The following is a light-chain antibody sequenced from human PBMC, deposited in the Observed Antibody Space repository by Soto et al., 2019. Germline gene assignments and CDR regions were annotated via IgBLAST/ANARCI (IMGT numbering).Light chain of an antibody. CDR2: DAS. V-gene: IGKV3-11*01. CDR1: QSVSSY. J-gene: IGKJ5*01. CDR3: LQRSSWPPT. Sequence: EIVLTQSPATLSLSPGERATLSCRASQSVSSYLAWYQQRPGQAPRLLIYDASNRATGVPARFSGSGSGTDFTLTISSLEPEDFAVYYCLQRSSWPPTFGQGTRLEIK.